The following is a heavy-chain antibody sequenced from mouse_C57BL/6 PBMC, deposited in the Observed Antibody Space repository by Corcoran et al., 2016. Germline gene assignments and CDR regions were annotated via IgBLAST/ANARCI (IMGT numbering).Heavy chain of an antibody. V-gene: IGHV1-26*01. CDR2: INPNNGGT. J-gene: IGHJ4*01. CDR1: GYTFTDYY. CDR3: ARGYDGPFYAMDY. Sequence: EVQLQQSGPELVKPGASVKISCKASGYTFTDYYMNWVKQSHGKSLEWIGDINPNNGGTSYNQKFKGKATLTVDKSSSTAYMELRSLTSEDSAVYYCARGYDGPFYAMDYWGQGTSVTVSS. D-gene: IGHD2-2*01.